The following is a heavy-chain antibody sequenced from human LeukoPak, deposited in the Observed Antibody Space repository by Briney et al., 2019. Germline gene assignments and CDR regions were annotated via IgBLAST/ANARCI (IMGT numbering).Heavy chain of an antibody. CDR1: GFTFSSYA. V-gene: IGHV3-30*04. D-gene: IGHD3-10*01. Sequence: GGSLRLSCAASGFTFSSYAMHWVRQAPGKGLEWVAVIPYDGSNKYYADSVKGRFTISRDNSKNTLYLQMNSLRAEDTAVYYCAKARNTYGSGSYYSRWFDPWGQGTLVTVSS. CDR3: AKARNTYGSGSYYSRWFDP. CDR2: IPYDGSNK. J-gene: IGHJ5*02.